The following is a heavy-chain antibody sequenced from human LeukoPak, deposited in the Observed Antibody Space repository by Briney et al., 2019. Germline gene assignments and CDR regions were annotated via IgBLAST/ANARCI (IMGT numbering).Heavy chain of an antibody. CDR3: AKHSPVVVPAAPLDY. CDR2: ISGSGGST. J-gene: IGHJ4*02. CDR1: VFTFSSYG. Sequence: GGSLRLSCAASVFTFSSYGMSWVRQAPGKGLEWVSAISGSGGSTYYADSVKVRFTIYRDNSKNTLYLQMNSLRAEDTAVYYCAKHSPVVVPAAPLDYWGQGTLVTVSS. V-gene: IGHV3-23*01. D-gene: IGHD2-2*01.